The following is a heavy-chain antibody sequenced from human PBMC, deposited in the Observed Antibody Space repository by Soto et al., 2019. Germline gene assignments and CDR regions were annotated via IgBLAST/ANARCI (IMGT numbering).Heavy chain of an antibody. Sequence: QVQLVESGGGVVQPGRSLRLSCEVSGFTFRSYGMHWARQAPGKGLEWVATISYDGSGKYYAASVKGRFAISRDNPKNTLYLQMDSLGAEDTAVYYCAKETYDLNAFDVWGRGTMVTVSS. D-gene: IGHD3-22*01. CDR1: GFTFRSYG. J-gene: IGHJ3*01. CDR2: ISYDGSGK. CDR3: AKETYDLNAFDV. V-gene: IGHV3-30*18.